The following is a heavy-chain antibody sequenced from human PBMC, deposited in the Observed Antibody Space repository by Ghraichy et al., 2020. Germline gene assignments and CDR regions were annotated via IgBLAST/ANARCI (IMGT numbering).Heavy chain of an antibody. CDR1: GGSIRSFY. D-gene: IGHD3-3*01. CDR3: ATTYFDFWSGPSIDS. V-gene: IGHV4-4*07. CDR2: IHASGST. Sequence: SETLSLTCTVSGGSIRSFYWSWIRQPAGKGLEWIGLIHASGSTNYNPSLKSRINLSLDTSKNQFSLRVSSVTAADTAVYYCATTYFDFWSGPSIDSWGQGTLVIVCS. J-gene: IGHJ4*02.